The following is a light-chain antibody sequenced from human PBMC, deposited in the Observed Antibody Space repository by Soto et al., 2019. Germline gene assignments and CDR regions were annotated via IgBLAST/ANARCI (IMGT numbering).Light chain of an antibody. CDR1: QSVSSSY. CDR3: QQRFNWQVT. V-gene: IGKV3-11*01. Sequence: EIVLTQSPGTLSLSPGERATLSCRASQSVSSSYVAWYQQKPGQAPRLLIYDASNRATGIPARFSGSGSGTDFTLTISSLEPEDFAVYYCQQRFNWQVTFGQGTRLEIK. J-gene: IGKJ5*01. CDR2: DAS.